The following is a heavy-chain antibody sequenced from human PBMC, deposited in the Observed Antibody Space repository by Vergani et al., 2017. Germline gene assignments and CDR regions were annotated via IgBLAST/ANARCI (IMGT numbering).Heavy chain of an antibody. CDR1: GYTFTGYY. Sequence: QVQLVQSGAEVKKPGASVKVSCKASGYTFTGYYMHWVRQAPGQGLEWMGWINPNSGGTNYAKKLQGRVTMTTDTSTSTAYMELRSLRSDDTAVYYCAREGCSSTSCYVGFDYWGQGTLVTVSS. CDR3: AREGCSSTSCYVGFDY. D-gene: IGHD2-2*01. CDR2: INPNSGGT. J-gene: IGHJ4*02. V-gene: IGHV1-2*02.